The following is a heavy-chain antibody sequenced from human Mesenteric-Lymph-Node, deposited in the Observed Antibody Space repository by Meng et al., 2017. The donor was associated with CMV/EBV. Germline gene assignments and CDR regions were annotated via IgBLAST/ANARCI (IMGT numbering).Heavy chain of an antibody. CDR1: GGTFSSYA. J-gene: IGHJ4*02. Sequence: SVKVSCKASGGTFSSYAISWVRQAPGQGLEWMGGIIPIFGTANSAQKFQGRVTITTDESTSTAYMELSSLRSEDTAVYYCASVDYGGSSPHFDYWGQGTLVTVSS. D-gene: IGHD4-23*01. CDR2: IIPIFGTA. V-gene: IGHV1-69*05. CDR3: ASVDYGGSSPHFDY.